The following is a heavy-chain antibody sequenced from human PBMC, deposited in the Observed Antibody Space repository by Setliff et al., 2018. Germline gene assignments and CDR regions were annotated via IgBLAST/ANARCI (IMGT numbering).Heavy chain of an antibody. CDR1: GFMFSTYG. CDR2: ISGYTGDT. Sequence: WASVKVSCKTSGFMFSTYGLSWVRQAPGQAPEWIGCISGYTGDTNYAPKFRDRVTLTIDPSSTTAYMELRSLKSDDTAFYYCARSSAPSVVLAADFDFWGQGTLVTVS. CDR3: ARSSAPSVVLAADFDF. D-gene: IGHD3-9*01. J-gene: IGHJ4*02. V-gene: IGHV1-18*01.